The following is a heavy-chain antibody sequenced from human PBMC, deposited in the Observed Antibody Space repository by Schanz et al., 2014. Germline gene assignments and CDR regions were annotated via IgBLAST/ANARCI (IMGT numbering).Heavy chain of an antibody. CDR3: AKSYDTSGYSGFDY. CDR2: ISYHGSER. V-gene: IGHV3-30*18. CDR1: GFSFSDYG. J-gene: IGHJ4*02. Sequence: QVQLVESGGGMVQPGRSLRLSCAGSGFSFSDYGMHWVRQAPGRGLEWVAGISYHGSERYSADSVKGRFTISRDNSKNTLYLQMNSLRTEDTAVYFCAKSYDTSGYSGFDYWGQGTLVTVSS. D-gene: IGHD3-22*01.